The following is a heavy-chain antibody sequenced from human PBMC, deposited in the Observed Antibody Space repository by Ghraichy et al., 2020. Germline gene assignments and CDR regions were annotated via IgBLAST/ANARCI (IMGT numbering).Heavy chain of an antibody. CDR1: GFTFDDQS. CDR3: AKGTTVFGYGMDV. CDR2: NSWDGGST. V-gene: IGHV3-43*01. D-gene: IGHD4-17*01. J-gene: IGHJ6*02. Sequence: GESLRLSCAASGFTFDDQSMHRVCQASGKGLEWVSLNSWDGGSTYYADSVKGRFTISRDNSNNSLYLQMNSLRTEDTALDYCAKGTTVFGYGMDVWGQGTTVTVSS.